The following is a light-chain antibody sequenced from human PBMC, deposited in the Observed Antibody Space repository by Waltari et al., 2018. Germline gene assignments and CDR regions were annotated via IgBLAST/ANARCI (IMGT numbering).Light chain of an antibody. CDR1: SSDVGGYNY. CDR2: EVN. Sequence: QSALTQPPSASGSPGHSVTISCSGTSSDVGGYNYVSWYQQLAGEAPKLMIYEVNKRPSGVPDRFSGSKSGNTASLTVSGLQAEDEADYYCNSYAGSNIVVFGTGTKVTVL. CDR3: NSYAGSNIVV. J-gene: IGLJ1*01. V-gene: IGLV2-8*01.